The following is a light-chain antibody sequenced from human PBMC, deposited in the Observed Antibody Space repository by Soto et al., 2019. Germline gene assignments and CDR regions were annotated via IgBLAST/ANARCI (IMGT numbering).Light chain of an antibody. CDR2: DTS. CDR3: QQPGSSLWT. CDR1: QRIGSDS. Sequence: EIVLTQSPGTLSLSPGQRATLACRASQRIGSDSLSWYQQKPGQAPRLLIYDTSARATGIPDRFGGSGSGTDCTLTISRLEPEDFAVYSCQQPGSSLWTFGQGNKVEIK. V-gene: IGKV3-20*01. J-gene: IGKJ1*01.